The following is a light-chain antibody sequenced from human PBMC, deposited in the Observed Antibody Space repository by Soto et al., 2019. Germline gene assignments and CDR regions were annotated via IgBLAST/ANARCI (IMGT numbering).Light chain of an antibody. CDR2: KAS. J-gene: IGKJ2*01. Sequence: DIQMTQSPSTLSASAGDRVTLTCRASQSISSYLAWYQQKPGKAPKLLIQKASSLEGGVPSRFSGSGSGTVSPLIISSLHHDDFASYYCQRYNTSPYTFGQGTKLEIK. CDR1: QSISSY. CDR3: QRYNTSPYT. V-gene: IGKV1-5*03.